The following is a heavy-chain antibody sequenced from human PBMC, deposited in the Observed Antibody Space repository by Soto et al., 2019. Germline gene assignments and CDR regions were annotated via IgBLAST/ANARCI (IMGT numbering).Heavy chain of an antibody. V-gene: IGHV1-2*02. CDR1: GYTFTDYY. J-gene: IGHJ6*02. CDR3: ARDWYYFDSSSFSKPFYYHYYGLDV. Sequence: QVHLVQSGAEVKKPGASVQVSCKASGYTFTDYYIHWVRQAPGQGLEWMGWINPNSGGTKYAQQFQGRVTMTRDTSIRTAYMDLSRLRSDDTAVYYCARDWYYFDSSSFSKPFYYHYYGLDVWGQGTTVTVSS. D-gene: IGHD3-22*01. CDR2: INPNSGGT.